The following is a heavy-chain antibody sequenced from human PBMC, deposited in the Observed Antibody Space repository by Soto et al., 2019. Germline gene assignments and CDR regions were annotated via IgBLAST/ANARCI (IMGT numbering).Heavy chain of an antibody. J-gene: IGHJ4*02. Sequence: GGSLRLSCAASGFTFSSYAMSWVRQAPGKGLEWVSSISGGGDTTHYADSVKGRFTISRDNSKNTLYLKMNSLSPEDTAVYYCAKVGEDDYVWRTGRYTLDYWGQGTLVTVSS. D-gene: IGHD3-16*02. V-gene: IGHV3-23*01. CDR3: AKVGEDDYVWRTGRYTLDY. CDR2: ISGGGDTT. CDR1: GFTFSSYA.